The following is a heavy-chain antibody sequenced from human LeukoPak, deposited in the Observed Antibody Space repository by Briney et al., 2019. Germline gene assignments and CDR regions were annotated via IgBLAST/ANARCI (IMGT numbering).Heavy chain of an antibody. CDR1: GYSFTSYW. D-gene: IGHD3-3*01. CDR3: ARVHYAFWSGYYDYFDY. V-gene: IGHV5-51*01. J-gene: IGHJ4*02. CDR2: IYPGDSDT. Sequence: GESLKISCKGSGYSFTSYWIGWVRQMPGKGLEWMGIIYPGDSDTRYSPSFQGQVTISDDKSISTAYLQRSSLKASDTAMYYFARVHYAFWSGYYDYFDYWGQGTLVTVSS.